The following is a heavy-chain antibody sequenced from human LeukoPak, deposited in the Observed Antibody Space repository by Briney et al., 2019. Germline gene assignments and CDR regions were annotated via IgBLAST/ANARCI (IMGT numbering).Heavy chain of an antibody. J-gene: IGHJ4*02. Sequence: ASVKVSCKASGYTFTGYYMHWVRQAPGQGLEWMGWINPNSGGTNYAQKFQGRVTMTRDTSISTAYMELSRLRSDDTAVYYCARGSTSCYRLWRERYFDYWGQGTLVTVSS. CDR1: GYTFTGYY. V-gene: IGHV1-2*02. CDR3: ARGSTSCYRLWRERYFDY. CDR2: INPNSGGT. D-gene: IGHD2-2*01.